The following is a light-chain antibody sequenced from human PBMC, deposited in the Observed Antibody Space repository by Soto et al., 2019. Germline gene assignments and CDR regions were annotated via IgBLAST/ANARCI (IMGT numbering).Light chain of an antibody. V-gene: IGKV1-33*01. CDR2: DAS. CDR3: QHYDNLPF. CDR1: QDIRNY. Sequence: DIRMTQSPSSLSSSVGDSVTITCQASQDIRNYLNWYQQKPGKAPKLRIYDASNLETGVPSRFSGSGSVTHFTFTISSMQPEDIATYYCQHYDNLPFFGPGTKVDIK. J-gene: IGKJ3*01.